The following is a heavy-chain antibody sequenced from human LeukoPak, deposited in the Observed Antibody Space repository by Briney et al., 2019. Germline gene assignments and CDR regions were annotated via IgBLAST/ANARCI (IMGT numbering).Heavy chain of an antibody. J-gene: IGHJ4*02. CDR1: GFTVSSYY. Sequence: PGGSLRLSCAASGFTVSSYYMNWVRQAPGKELEWVSVIYTGGGRYYADSVKGRFTISRDNSKNTLYLQMNSLRAEDTAVYYCAKAGSRYYDSSGGGFDYWGQGTLVTVSS. CDR2: IYTGGGR. V-gene: IGHV3-53*01. CDR3: AKAGSRYYDSSGGGFDY. D-gene: IGHD3-22*01.